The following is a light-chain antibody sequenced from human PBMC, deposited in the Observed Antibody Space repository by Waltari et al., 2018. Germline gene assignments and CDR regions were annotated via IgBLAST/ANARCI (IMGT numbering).Light chain of an antibody. J-gene: IGLJ1*01. V-gene: IGLV2-23*01. CDR2: EAT. CDR1: STDLASYNL. Sequence: QSALSQPASVSGSPGQSLTITCTGASTDLASYNLVAWYQHHPNRAPNPIIYEATKRPSGISHRFSGAKSGATASLRSSGRQADDEADYYCCSYTGSSTSYGCGGGTKVTVL. CDR3: CSYTGSSTSYG.